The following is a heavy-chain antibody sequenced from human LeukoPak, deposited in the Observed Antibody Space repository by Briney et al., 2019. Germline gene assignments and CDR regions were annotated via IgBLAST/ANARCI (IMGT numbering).Heavy chain of an antibody. CDR1: GSIVSSNY. CDR2: IYSGGST. V-gene: IGHV3-66*01. J-gene: IGHJ2*01. D-gene: IGHD3-9*01. Sequence: AGGSLRLSCAASGSIVSSNYMSWVRQAPGKGLEWVSVIYSGGSTYYADSVKGRFTISRDNSKNTLYLQMNSLRAEDTAVYYCAREPHYDILTGYRINWYFDLWGRGTLVTVSS. CDR3: AREPHYDILTGYRINWYFDL.